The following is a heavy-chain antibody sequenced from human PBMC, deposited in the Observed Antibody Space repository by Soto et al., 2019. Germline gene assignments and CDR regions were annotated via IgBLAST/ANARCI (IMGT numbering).Heavy chain of an antibody. CDR1: GYTFTGHW. CDR2: IDPSDSYT. D-gene: IGHD5-12*01. CDR3: TRHTGYDSSLED. V-gene: IGHV5-10-1*01. J-gene: IGHJ4*02. Sequence: PGESLKISCQGSGYTFTGHWISWVRQMPGKGLEWMGRIDPSDSYTDYSPTVQGHVTMSADKSINTAYLQWSSLQASDTAVYYCTRHTGYDSSLEDWGQGTLVTVAS.